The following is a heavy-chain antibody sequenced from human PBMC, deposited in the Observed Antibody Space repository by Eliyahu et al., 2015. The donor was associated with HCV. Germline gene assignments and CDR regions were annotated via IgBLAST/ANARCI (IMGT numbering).Heavy chain of an antibody. D-gene: IGHD2-2*01. CDR2: IIPIFGKA. V-gene: IGHV1-69*01. J-gene: IGHJ4*02. CDR1: GGXFSSFA. Sequence: EVKKPGSSVKVSCKASGGXFSSFAINWVRQAPGQGLEWMGGIIPIFGKANYAQKFQGRVTITADESTSTAYMELSRLRSEDTALYYCXXVGADXSTXTXPFAYWGQGTLVTVSS. CDR3: XXVGADXSTXTXPFAY.